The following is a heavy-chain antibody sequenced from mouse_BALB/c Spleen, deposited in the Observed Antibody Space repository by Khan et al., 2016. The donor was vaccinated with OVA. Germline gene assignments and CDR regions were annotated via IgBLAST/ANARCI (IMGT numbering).Heavy chain of an antibody. Sequence: QVQLKESGPGLVAPSQSLSITCTVSGFSLSRYNIHWVRQPPGKGLEWLGIIWGGGGTDYNSTLKSRLNISKDNSKSQVFLKMNSLQTDDTAMYYCARAYYRYDGYYAMDYWGQGTSVTVSS. CDR1: GFSLSRYN. D-gene: IGHD2-14*01. V-gene: IGHV2-6-4*01. CDR3: ARAYYRYDGYYAMDY. CDR2: IWGGGGT. J-gene: IGHJ4*01.